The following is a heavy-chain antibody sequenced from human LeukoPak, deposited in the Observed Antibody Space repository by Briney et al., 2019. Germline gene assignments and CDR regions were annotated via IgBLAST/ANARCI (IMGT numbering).Heavy chain of an antibody. CDR2: IYYSGST. Sequence: TLSLTCTVSGGSISSGDYYWSWIRQPPGKGLEWIGYIYYSGSTYYNPSLKSRVTISVDTSKNQFSLKLSSVTAADTAVYYCARANPYYYDSSGYFDYWGQGTLVTVSS. D-gene: IGHD3-22*01. CDR1: GGSISSGDYY. CDR3: ARANPYYYDSSGYFDY. V-gene: IGHV4-30-4*01. J-gene: IGHJ4*02.